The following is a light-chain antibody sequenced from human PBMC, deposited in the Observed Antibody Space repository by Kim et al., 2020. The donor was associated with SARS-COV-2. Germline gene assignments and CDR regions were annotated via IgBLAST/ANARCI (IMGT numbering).Light chain of an antibody. CDR1: SSNIGSNY. J-gene: IGLJ1*01. CDR3: AAWDNSLSVHFV. CDR2: ENY. Sequence: ELTQPPSASGTPGQRVTVSCSGSSSNIGSNYVYWYQQLPGAAPKLPIYENYQRPSGVPDRFSGSKSGTSASLAISGLRSEDEADYYCAAWDNSLSVHFVFGTGTKVTVL. V-gene: IGLV1-47*01.